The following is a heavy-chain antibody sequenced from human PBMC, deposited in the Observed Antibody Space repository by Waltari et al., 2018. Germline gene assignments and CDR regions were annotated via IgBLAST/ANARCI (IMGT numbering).Heavy chain of an antibody. Sequence: EVQLVESGGGLVQPGGSLRLSCAASGFTFSSYSMNWVRQAPGKGLEWVSYISSSSSTIYYADSVKGRFTISRDNAKNSLYLQMNSLRAEDTAVYYCARDKGPYSSSSVGVDYWGQGTLVTVSS. CDR1: GFTFSSYS. J-gene: IGHJ4*02. CDR2: ISSSSSTI. CDR3: ARDKGPYSSSSVGVDY. V-gene: IGHV3-48*04. D-gene: IGHD6-6*01.